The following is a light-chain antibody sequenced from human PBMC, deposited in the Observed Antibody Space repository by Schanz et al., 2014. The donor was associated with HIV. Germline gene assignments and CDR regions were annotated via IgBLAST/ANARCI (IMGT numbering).Light chain of an antibody. Sequence: QSALTQPASVSGSPGQSITISCTGTSSDVGSYNLVSWYQQHPGKAPKLMIYEGSKRPSGVSNRFSGSKSGNTASLTISGLQAEDEADYYCSSYTSSSTLYAFGTGPKVTVL. V-gene: IGLV2-14*02. CDR2: EGS. J-gene: IGLJ1*01. CDR1: SSDVGSYNL. CDR3: SSYTSSSTLYA.